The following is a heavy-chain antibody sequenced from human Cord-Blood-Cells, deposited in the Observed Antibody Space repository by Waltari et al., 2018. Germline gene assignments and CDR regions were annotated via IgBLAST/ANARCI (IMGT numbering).Heavy chain of an antibody. CDR2: INHSGST. Sequence: QVQLQQWGEGLLKPSETLSLTCAVYGGSFSGYYWSWIRQPPGKGLEWIGEINHSGSTNYNPSLKSRVTISVDTSKNQFSLKLSSVTAADTAVYYCARSHYYGSGSYYWGQGTLVTVSS. V-gene: IGHV4-34*01. D-gene: IGHD3-10*01. J-gene: IGHJ4*02. CDR3: ARSHYYGSGSYY. CDR1: GGSFSGYY.